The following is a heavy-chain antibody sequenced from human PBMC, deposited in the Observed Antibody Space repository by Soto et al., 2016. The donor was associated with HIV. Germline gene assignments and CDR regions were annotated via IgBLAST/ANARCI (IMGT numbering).Heavy chain of an antibody. CDR3: ARQLTTDLDT. J-gene: IGHJ5*02. CDR2: IFTIGTT. V-gene: IGHV4-61*02. CDR1: GGSISAGTYY. D-gene: IGHD1-1*01. Sequence: QVQLQESGPGLVKPSQTLSLTCTVSGGSISAGTYYWSWIRQPAGKSLEWIGRIFTIGTTNYNPSLKSRVTISLDTSKNQFSLRLTSVTAADTAVYYCARQLTTDLDTWGQGALVTVSS.